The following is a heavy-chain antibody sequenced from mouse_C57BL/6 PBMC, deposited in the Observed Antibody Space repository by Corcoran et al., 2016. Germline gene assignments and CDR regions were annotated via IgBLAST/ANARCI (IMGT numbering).Heavy chain of an antibody. CDR2: IDPEDGET. CDR1: GFNIKDYY. Sequence: EVPLQQSGAELVKPGASVKLSCTASGFNIKDYYMHWVKQRTEQGLEWIGRIDPEDGETKYDPKFQGKATITADTSSNTAYLQLSSLTSEDTAVYYCARDYYGSSYAMDYLGQGTSVTVSS. J-gene: IGHJ4*01. D-gene: IGHD1-1*01. V-gene: IGHV14-2*01. CDR3: ARDYYGSSYAMDY.